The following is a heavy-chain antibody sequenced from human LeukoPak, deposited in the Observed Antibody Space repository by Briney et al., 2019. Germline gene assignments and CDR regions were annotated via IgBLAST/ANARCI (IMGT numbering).Heavy chain of an antibody. CDR1: GGSISSGSYY. V-gene: IGHV4-61*02. D-gene: IGHD3-3*01. CDR2: IYTSGST. J-gene: IGHJ2*01. Sequence: SETLSLTCTVSGGSISSGSYYWSWIRQPAGKGLEWIGRIYTSGSTNYNPSLKSRVTISVDTSKNQFSLKLSSVTAADTAVYYSARTLYYDFWSGYYHYWYFDLWGRGTLVTVSS. CDR3: ARTLYYDFWSGYYHYWYFDL.